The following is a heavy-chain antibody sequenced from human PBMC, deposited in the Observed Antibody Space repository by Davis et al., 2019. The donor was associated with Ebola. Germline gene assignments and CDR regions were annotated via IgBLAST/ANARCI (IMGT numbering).Heavy chain of an antibody. Sequence: GESLKISCAASGFAFSSYAMSWVRQAPGKGLEWVAALSGSGGSTYYADSVKGRFTISRDNSKNTLYLQMNSLRAEDTAVYFCARDDFWTGNYRDYWGQGTLVTVSS. D-gene: IGHD3/OR15-3a*01. V-gene: IGHV3-23*01. CDR1: GFAFSSYA. CDR3: ARDDFWTGNYRDY. J-gene: IGHJ4*02. CDR2: LSGSGGST.